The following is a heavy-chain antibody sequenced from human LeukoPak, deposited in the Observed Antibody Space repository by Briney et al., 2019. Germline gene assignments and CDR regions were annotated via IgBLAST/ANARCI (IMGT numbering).Heavy chain of an antibody. CDR2: TYYSGST. CDR1: GGSISSYY. V-gene: IGHV4-59*01. Sequence: SETLSLTCTVSGGSISSYYWSWIRQPPGKGLEWIGYTYYSGSTNYNPSLKSRVTISVDTSKNQFSLKLSSVTAADTAVYYCARVGGDYYGMDVWGQGTTVTVSS. J-gene: IGHJ6*02. CDR3: ARVGGDYYGMDV. D-gene: IGHD2-21*01.